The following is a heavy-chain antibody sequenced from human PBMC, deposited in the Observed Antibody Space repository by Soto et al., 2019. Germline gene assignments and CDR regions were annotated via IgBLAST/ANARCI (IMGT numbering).Heavy chain of an antibody. CDR2: LYWDDTR. Sequence: QITLKESSPTLVKPTQTLTLTCSFSGFSLYTGGVGVGWIRQPPGKALEWLALLYWDDTRRYNPSLKNTLTIAKDTSENQVVLTVTDMGPVDTGTYFCAHDTTYTYFDVWGKGATVTVSS. J-gene: IGHJ6*04. CDR1: GFSLYTGGVG. V-gene: IGHV2-5*02. D-gene: IGHD1-1*01. CDR3: AHDTTYTYFDV.